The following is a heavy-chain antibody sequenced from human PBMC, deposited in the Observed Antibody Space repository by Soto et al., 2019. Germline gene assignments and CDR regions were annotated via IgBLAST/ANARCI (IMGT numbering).Heavy chain of an antibody. D-gene: IGHD6-13*01. CDR1: GFTFTSSA. Sequence: GASVKVSCKASGFTFTSSAVQWVRQARGRRLEWIGWIVVGSGNTNYAQKFQERVTITRDMSTSTAYMELSSLRSEDTAVYYCAADTGYSSSWSSNWFDPWGQGTLVTVSS. CDR3: AADTGYSSSWSSNWFDP. V-gene: IGHV1-58*01. J-gene: IGHJ5*02. CDR2: IVVGSGNT.